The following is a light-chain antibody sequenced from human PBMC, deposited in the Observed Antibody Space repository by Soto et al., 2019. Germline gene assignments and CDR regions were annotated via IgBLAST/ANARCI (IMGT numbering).Light chain of an antibody. CDR2: DAS. J-gene: IGKJ5*01. Sequence: EIVLTQSPATLSLSPGEGVTLSCRASQSVSTYLAWYQQKPGQAPRLLIYDASNRATGTPARFSGSGSGTDFTLTISSLEPEDLAVYYCQQSSNWPITFGQGTRLELK. CDR1: QSVSTY. CDR3: QQSSNWPIT. V-gene: IGKV3-11*01.